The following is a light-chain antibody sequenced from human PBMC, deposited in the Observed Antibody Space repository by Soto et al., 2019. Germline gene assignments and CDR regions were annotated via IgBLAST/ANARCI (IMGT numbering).Light chain of an antibody. CDR1: QSISSW. J-gene: IGKJ2*01. Sequence: DIQMTQSPSTLSASVGDRVTITCRASQSISSWLAWYQQKPGKAPKLLIYDASSLESGVPSRFSGSGSGTEFTLTISSLPPDDFATYYCQQYNSYSYTFGQGTKV. CDR3: QQYNSYSYT. CDR2: DAS. V-gene: IGKV1-5*01.